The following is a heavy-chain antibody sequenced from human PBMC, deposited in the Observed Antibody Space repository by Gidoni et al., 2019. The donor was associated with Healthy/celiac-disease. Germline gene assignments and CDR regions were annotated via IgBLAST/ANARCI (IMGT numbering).Heavy chain of an antibody. CDR1: GFTFISYA. D-gene: IGHD3-10*01. CDR3: AKDLVRTSNYGMDV. V-gene: IGHV3-23*01. CDR2: ISGSGGST. Sequence: EVQLLESGGGLVQPGGSLRLSCAASGFTFISYAMSWVRQAPGKGLEWVSAISGSGGSTYYADSVKGRFTISRDNSKNTLYLQMNSLRSEDTAVYYCAKDLVRTSNYGMDVWGQGTTVTVSS. J-gene: IGHJ6*02.